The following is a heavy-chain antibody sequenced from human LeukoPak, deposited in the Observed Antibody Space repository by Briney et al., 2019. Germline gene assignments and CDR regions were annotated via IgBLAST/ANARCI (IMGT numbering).Heavy chain of an antibody. CDR2: INPNSGNT. CDR3: ARGGEVVPLVEDAFDF. Sequence: ASVKVSCKTSGYTFTGYYIHWMRQVAGQGLEWMGCINPNSGNTHYRQEIQGRVTMTRDTSITTAYMDLSGLTSGDTAVYFCARGGEVVPLVEDAFDFWGQGTLVIVSS. J-gene: IGHJ3*01. V-gene: IGHV1-2*02. CDR1: GYTFTGYY. D-gene: IGHD2-2*01.